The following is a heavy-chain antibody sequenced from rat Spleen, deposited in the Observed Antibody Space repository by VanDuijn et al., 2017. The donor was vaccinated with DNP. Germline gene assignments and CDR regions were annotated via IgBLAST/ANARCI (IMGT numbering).Heavy chain of an antibody. CDR2: ISTGGFNT. CDR3: ARVQLGYYALDA. Sequence: EVQLVESGGGLVQPGRSLKLSCAASGFTFSNYYMAWVSQAPTKGLEWVASISTGGFNTYYRDSVKGRFTISRDNAKSTLYLQMDSLRSEETATYYCARVQLGYYALDAWGQGTSVTVSS. J-gene: IGHJ4*01. CDR1: GFTFSNYY. V-gene: IGHV5S11*01. D-gene: IGHD5-1*01.